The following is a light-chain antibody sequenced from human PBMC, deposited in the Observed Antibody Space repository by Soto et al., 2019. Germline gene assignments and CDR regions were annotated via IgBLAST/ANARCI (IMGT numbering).Light chain of an antibody. CDR3: QEYNSYSLT. CDR1: QSISTW. V-gene: IGKV1-5*01. J-gene: IGKJ4*01. CDR2: AAS. Sequence: DIQMTQSPSTLSASVGDRVTITCRASQSISTWVAWYQQKPGRAPKLLIYAASTLESGVPSRFSGSGSGTEFTLTVSSLQPDDFATYYCQEYNSYSLTFGGGTKVDIK.